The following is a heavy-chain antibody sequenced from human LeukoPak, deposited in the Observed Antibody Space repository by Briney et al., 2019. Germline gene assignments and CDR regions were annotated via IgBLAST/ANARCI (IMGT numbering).Heavy chain of an antibody. Sequence: SETLSLTCTVSGVSISSYYWSWIRQPPGKGLEWIGYIYYSGSTNYNPSLKSRVTISVDTSKNQFSLKLSSVTAADTAVYYCASEVRGVPDAFDIWGQGTMVTVSS. J-gene: IGHJ3*02. CDR3: ASEVRGVPDAFDI. CDR2: IYYSGST. D-gene: IGHD3-10*01. CDR1: GVSISSYY. V-gene: IGHV4-59*01.